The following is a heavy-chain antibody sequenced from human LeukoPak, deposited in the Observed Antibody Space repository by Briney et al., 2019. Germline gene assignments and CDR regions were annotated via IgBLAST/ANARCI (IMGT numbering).Heavy chain of an antibody. CDR3: AKSRSGSSNWALRIFDN. V-gene: IGHV3-23*01. D-gene: IGHD6-13*01. CDR2: IGPAGGTT. Sequence: PGGSLRLSCTVSGFPFGSEAMSWVRQTPGRGLEWVSSIGPAGGTTYYADSVKGRFTISRDNSKNTLYVQMNSLRAEDTAVYYCAKSRSGSSNWALRIFDNWGQGTLVSVSS. CDR1: GFPFGSEA. J-gene: IGHJ4*02.